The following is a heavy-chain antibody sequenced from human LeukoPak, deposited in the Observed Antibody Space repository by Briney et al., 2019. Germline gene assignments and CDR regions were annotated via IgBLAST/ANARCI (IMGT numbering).Heavy chain of an antibody. CDR2: ISTTSTYI. Sequence: GGSLRLSCAASGFTFTTYFMNWVRQAPGRGLEWVSSISTTSTYIYYSDSLKGRFTISRDNAKNSLYLEMNGLRAEDTAVYYCARDESPRYYDNGDYSPDAFDIWGRGTMVIVSS. J-gene: IGHJ3*02. D-gene: IGHD4-17*01. CDR1: GFTFTTYF. V-gene: IGHV3-21*01. CDR3: ARDESPRYYDNGDYSPDAFDI.